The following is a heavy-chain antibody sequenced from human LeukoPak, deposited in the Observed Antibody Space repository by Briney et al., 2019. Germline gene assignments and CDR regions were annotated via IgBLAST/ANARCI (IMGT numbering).Heavy chain of an antibody. D-gene: IGHD3-22*01. CDR2: IIPIFGTA. CDR1: GGTFSSYA. J-gene: IGHJ4*02. CDR3: ARVDYYDSSGPNFDY. V-gene: IGHV1-69*13. Sequence: GASVKVSCKASGGTFSSYAISWVRQAPGQGLEWMGGIIPIFGTANYAQKFQGRVTITADESTSTAYMELSSLRSEDTAVYYCARVDYYDSSGPNFDYWGQGTLATVSS.